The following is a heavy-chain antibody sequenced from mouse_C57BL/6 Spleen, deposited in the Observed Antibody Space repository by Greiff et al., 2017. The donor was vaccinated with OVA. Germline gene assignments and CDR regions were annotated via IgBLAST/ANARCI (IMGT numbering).Heavy chain of an antibody. Sequence: QVQLQQPGAELVKPGASVKLSCKASGYTFTSYWMHWVKQRPGQGLEWIGMIHPNSGSTNYNEKFKSKATLTVDKSSSTAYMQLSSLTSEDSAVYYCARSGVYYGSYWYFDVWGTGTTVTVSS. V-gene: IGHV1-64*01. CDR2: IHPNSGST. J-gene: IGHJ1*03. CDR3: ARSGVYYGSYWYFDV. CDR1: GYTFTSYW. D-gene: IGHD1-1*01.